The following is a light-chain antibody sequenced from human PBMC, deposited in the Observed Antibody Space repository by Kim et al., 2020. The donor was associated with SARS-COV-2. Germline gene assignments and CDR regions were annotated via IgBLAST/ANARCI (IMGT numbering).Light chain of an antibody. CDR3: QQLNNAPLT. Sequence: AIQLTQSPSSLSASVGDRVTITCRASQGIGSAFAWYQQKPGKPPNLLIYGASKLPSGVPSRFSGSGSVTDFTLTISSLQPEDSAIYYCQQLNNAPLTFGGGTRVEIK. V-gene: IGKV1D-13*01. CDR2: GAS. CDR1: QGIGSA. J-gene: IGKJ4*01.